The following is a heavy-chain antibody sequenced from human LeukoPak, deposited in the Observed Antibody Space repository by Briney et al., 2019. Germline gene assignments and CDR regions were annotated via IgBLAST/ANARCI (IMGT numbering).Heavy chain of an antibody. D-gene: IGHD3-22*01. Sequence: GTSVKVSCKASGFTFTSSAVQWVRQACGQRLEWIGWIVVGSGNTNYAQKFQERVTITRDMSTSTAYMELSSLRSEDTAVYYCAATTTYYYDSSGYYPFDYWGQGTLVTVSS. V-gene: IGHV1-58*01. CDR2: IVVGSGNT. CDR3: AATTTYYYDSSGYYPFDY. CDR1: GFTFTSSA. J-gene: IGHJ4*02.